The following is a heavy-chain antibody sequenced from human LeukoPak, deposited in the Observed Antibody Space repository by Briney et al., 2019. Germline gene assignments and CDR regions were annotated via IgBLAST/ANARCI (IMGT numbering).Heavy chain of an antibody. V-gene: IGHV4-34*01. J-gene: IGHJ3*02. Sequence: PSETLSLTCAVHGGSFIRYYWNWIRQPPRKGLDWIGEINHSGSTNYNPSLQSRATISVDTSKNQFSLSLISVTAADTAVYYCARRGRQYCSGSHCYGTSAFDIWGQGTMVTVSS. CDR1: GGSFIRYY. D-gene: IGHD2-15*01. CDR3: ARRGRQYCSGSHCYGTSAFDI. CDR2: INHSGST.